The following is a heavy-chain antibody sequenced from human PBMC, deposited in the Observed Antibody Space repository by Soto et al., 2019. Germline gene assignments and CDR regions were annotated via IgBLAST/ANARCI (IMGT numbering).Heavy chain of an antibody. CDR1: GGSISSSSYY. CDR3: ASRYRSSGAYDN. Sequence: SETLSLTCTVSGGSISSSSYYWGWIRQPPGKGLEWIGSIYYSGSTYYNPSLKSRVTISVDTSKNQFSLKLSSVTAADTAVYYCASRYRSSGAYDNWGQGTMVTVSS. V-gene: IGHV4-39*01. J-gene: IGHJ3*02. CDR2: IYYSGST. D-gene: IGHD2-15*01.